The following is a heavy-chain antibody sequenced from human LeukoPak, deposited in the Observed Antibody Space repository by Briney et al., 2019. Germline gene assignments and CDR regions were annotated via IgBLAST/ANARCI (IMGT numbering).Heavy chain of an antibody. J-gene: IGHJ4*02. D-gene: IGHD3-16*01. CDR3: ARDKGDGDYYDY. CDR2: IRYDGSNK. CDR1: GGTFSSYA. V-gene: IGHV3-30*16. Sequence: SCKASGGTFSSYAISWVRQAPGQGLEWVAFIRYDGSNKCYADSVKGRFTISRDNSKNTLYLQMNSLRAEDTAVYYCARDKGDGDYYDYWGQGTLVTVSS.